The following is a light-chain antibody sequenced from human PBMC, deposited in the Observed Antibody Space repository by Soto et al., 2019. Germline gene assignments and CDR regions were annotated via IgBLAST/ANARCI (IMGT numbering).Light chain of an antibody. J-gene: IGKJ4*01. V-gene: IGKV1-9*01. CDR1: QSISSY. CDR3: QQLRSYPST. Sequence: DSQMTQSPSSLSASVGGRVTITCRASQSISSYLAWYQQKPGKAPTLLIYAASTLQSGVPSRFSGSGFGTDFTLTISSLQAEDFASYYCQQLRSYPSTFGGGTKVDIK. CDR2: AAS.